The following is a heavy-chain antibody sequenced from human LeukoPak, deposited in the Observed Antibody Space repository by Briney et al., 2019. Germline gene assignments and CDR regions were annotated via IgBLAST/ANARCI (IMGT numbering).Heavy chain of an antibody. CDR1: GFTFSSYG. Sequence: GGSLRLSCAASGFTFSSYGMHWVRQAPGKGLEWVAAISGSGGSTYYADSVKGRFTISRDNSKNTLYLQMNSLRAEDTAVYYCAKVPITIHPKYYFDYWGQGTLVTVSS. D-gene: IGHD3-3*01. CDR3: AKVPITIHPKYYFDY. J-gene: IGHJ4*02. V-gene: IGHV3-23*01. CDR2: ISGSGGST.